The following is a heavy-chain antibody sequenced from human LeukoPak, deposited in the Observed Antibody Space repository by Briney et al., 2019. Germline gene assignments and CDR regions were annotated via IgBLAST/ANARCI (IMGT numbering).Heavy chain of an antibody. V-gene: IGHV1-46*01. Sequence: GASVKVSCKASVYSFTTYYMHWVRQAPGQGLEWMGIINPIGGSTSYAQKFQDRVTMTRDTSTSTVYMELSSLRSEDTAVYYCARVHDSDWYFDYWGQGTLVTVSS. CDR3: ARVHDSDWYFDY. D-gene: IGHD6-19*01. CDR1: VYSFTTYY. J-gene: IGHJ4*02. CDR2: INPIGGST.